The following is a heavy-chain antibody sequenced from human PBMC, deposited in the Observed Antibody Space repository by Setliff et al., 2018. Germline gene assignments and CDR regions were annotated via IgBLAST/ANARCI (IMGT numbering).Heavy chain of an antibody. Sequence: TLSLTCTVSDDSISSRHYYWSWIRQSAGKGLEWIGHIYTSGNTNYNPSLKSRVTISADTSKNQFSLNLSSVTASDTAVYYCAREGRGTYALFYYMDVWGKGTSVTVSS. V-gene: IGHV4-61*09. CDR2: IYTSGNT. D-gene: IGHD3-10*01. CDR3: AREGRGTYALFYYMDV. CDR1: DDSISSRHYY. J-gene: IGHJ6*03.